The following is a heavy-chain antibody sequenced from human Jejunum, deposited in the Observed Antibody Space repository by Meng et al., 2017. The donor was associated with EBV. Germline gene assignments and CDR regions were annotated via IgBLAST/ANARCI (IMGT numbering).Heavy chain of an antibody. V-gene: IGHV1-18*01. J-gene: IGHJ4*02. D-gene: IGHD4-11*01. CDR3: ARDGPDYGNYINFDY. CDR2: ISAYNGKT. Sequence: QVQLVQSEDEGKKPGASGKSSSKASGYTFTSYGISWVRQAPGQGLEWMAWISAYNGKTNYAQNLQGRVTLTTDTSTTTTYMELRSLRSDDTAVYYCARDGPDYGNYINFDYWGQGTLVTVSS. CDR1: GYTFTSYG.